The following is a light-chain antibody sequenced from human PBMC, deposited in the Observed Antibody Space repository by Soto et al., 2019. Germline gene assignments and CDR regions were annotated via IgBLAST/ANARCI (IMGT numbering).Light chain of an antibody. J-gene: IGLJ1*01. V-gene: IGLV2-14*03. CDR2: EVS. Sequence: QSVLTQPASVSGSPGQSITISCSGASSDIGAYDLVSWYQQHPGRAPKLIIYEVSHRFSGLSHRFSVSKSGNTASLTISGLQAEDEGDYYCTSFAPGRIYVFGSGTKVTVL. CDR1: SSDIGAYDL. CDR3: TSFAPGRIYV.